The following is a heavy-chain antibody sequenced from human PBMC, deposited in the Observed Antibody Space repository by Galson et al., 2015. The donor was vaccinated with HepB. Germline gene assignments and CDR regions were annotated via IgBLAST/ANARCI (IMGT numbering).Heavy chain of an antibody. J-gene: IGHJ1*01. V-gene: IGHV3-33*06. Sequence: SLRLSCAASGFTFSSYGMHWARQAPGKGLEWVAVIWYDGSNKYYADSVKGRFTISRDNSKNTLYLQMNSLRAEDTAVYYCAKSGTEYYDSSGYYASAEYFQHWGQGTLVTVSS. CDR1: GFTFSSYG. CDR3: AKSGTEYYDSSGYYASAEYFQH. CDR2: IWYDGSNK. D-gene: IGHD3-22*01.